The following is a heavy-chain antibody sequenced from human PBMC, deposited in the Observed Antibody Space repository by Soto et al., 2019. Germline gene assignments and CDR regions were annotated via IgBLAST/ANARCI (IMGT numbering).Heavy chain of an antibody. CDR1: ITNIYY. V-gene: IGHV4-38-2*01. Sequence: SETLSLTCAVSITNIYYFGWIRQPPGKGLDWIGSIYHSGSTYYNPSLKSRVNISVETSRNKFSLKLRSVTAEDTAVYFCSSPRSAYCSDTSCYLAPFNXWGQGITVTVSX. CDR3: SSPRSAYCSDTSCYLAPFNX. CDR2: IYHSGST. D-gene: IGHD2-2*01. J-gene: IGHJ4*02.